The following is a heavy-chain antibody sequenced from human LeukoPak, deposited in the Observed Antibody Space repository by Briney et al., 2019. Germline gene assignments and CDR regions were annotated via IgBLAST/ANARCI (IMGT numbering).Heavy chain of an antibody. Sequence: PGGSLRLSCAASGFTFSSYAMNWVRQAPGKGLEWISSISGSGDNTYYADSVKGRFTISRDNSKNTLYLQMNSLRAEDTAVYFCAKNQNDYYGSGSYYNGFDYWGQGTLVTVSS. CDR2: ISGSGDNT. J-gene: IGHJ4*02. CDR1: GFTFSSYA. D-gene: IGHD3-10*01. CDR3: AKNQNDYYGSGSYYNGFDY. V-gene: IGHV3-23*01.